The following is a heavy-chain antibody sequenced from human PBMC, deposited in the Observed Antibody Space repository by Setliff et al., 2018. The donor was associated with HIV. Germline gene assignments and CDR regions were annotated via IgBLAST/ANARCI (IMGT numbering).Heavy chain of an antibody. CDR1: GDSISSSTYY. J-gene: IGHJ4*02. D-gene: IGHD3-3*01. CDR3: MRGRSITIFGVAYFDF. Sequence: SETLSLTCTVSGDSISSSTYYWGWIRQPPGRGLEWIGSIFYTGFTYYSPSLESRVTMSVDTSKNQFSLKVTSVTAADTAVYYCMRGRSITIFGVAYFDFWGQGTQVTVSS. V-gene: IGHV4-39*07. CDR2: IFYTGFT.